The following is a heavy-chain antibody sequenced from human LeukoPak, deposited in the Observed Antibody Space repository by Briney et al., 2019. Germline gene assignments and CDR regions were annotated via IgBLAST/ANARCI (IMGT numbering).Heavy chain of an antibody. Sequence: SETLSLTCTVSGGSMSTYYWSWIRQPPGKGLEWIGYIYYTGSTNYDPSLESRVTMSVDMSKNQFSLRLNFVTAADTAVYYCARGGTAFDYWGQETLVTVSS. CDR3: ARGGTAFDY. J-gene: IGHJ4*02. CDR1: GGSMSTYY. CDR2: IYYTGST. D-gene: IGHD3-16*01. V-gene: IGHV4-59*01.